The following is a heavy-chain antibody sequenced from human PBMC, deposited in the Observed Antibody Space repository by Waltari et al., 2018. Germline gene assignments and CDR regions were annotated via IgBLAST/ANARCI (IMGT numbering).Heavy chain of an antibody. Sequence: EVHLVESGGGLISPGGSLTLSCAAPGFPFTNYWMHWVRQAPGQGPVWVSRINTDGTYSNYAHSVGGRFTISRDNAKNTVYLQMKGLRADDTAMYYCAFVAGPGYWGQGTLVTV. D-gene: IGHD6-13*01. CDR2: INTDGTYS. J-gene: IGHJ4*02. CDR1: GFPFTNYW. V-gene: IGHV3-74*01. CDR3: AFVAGPGY.